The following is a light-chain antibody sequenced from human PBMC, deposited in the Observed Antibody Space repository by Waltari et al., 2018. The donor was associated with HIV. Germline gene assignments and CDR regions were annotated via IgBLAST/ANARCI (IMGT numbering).Light chain of an antibody. CDR1: QSIRSY. V-gene: IGKV1-39*01. J-gene: IGKJ3*01. CDR3: QQSYSSPFT. Sequence: DIQMTHSPSSMSASVGDRVTITCRASQSIRSYLNWYQQKPGKAPNLLIYAASSLQSGVPSRFSGSESGTDFTLTISSLQPEDFATYYCQQSYSSPFTFGPGTKVDIK. CDR2: AAS.